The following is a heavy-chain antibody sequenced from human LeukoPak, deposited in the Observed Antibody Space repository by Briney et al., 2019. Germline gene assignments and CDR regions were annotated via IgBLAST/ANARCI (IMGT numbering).Heavy chain of an antibody. D-gene: IGHD3-10*01. CDR3: ARDLHLEVGKYYYGSGSSFDY. Sequence: GGSLRLSCAASGFTFSSYAMSWVRQAPGKGLEWVSAISGSGGSTYYADSVKGRFTISRDNSKNTLYLQMNSLRAEDTAVYYCARDLHLEVGKYYYGSGSSFDYWGQGTLVTVSS. J-gene: IGHJ4*02. CDR1: GFTFSSYA. V-gene: IGHV3-23*01. CDR2: ISGSGGST.